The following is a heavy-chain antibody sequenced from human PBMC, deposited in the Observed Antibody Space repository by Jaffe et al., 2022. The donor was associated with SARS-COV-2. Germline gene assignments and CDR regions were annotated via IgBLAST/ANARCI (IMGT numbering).Heavy chain of an antibody. CDR2: IYYSGST. V-gene: IGHV4-39*01. J-gene: IGHJ2*01. D-gene: IGHD3-10*01. Sequence: QLQLQEPGPGLVKPSETLSLTCTVSGGSISSSTYYWGWIRQPPGKGLEWIGSIYYSGSTYYNPSLESRLTISVDTSKNQFSLKLTSVTAADTAVYYCALWPRGNWYFDLWGRGTLVTVSS. CDR3: ALWPRGNWYFDL. CDR1: GGSISSSTYY.